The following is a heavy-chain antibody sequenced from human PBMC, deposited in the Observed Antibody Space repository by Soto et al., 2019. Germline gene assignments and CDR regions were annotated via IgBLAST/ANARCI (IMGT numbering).Heavy chain of an antibody. CDR3: ARDRGSGPNWFDP. D-gene: IGHD6-19*01. CDR1: GGSISSYY. Sequence: TSETLSLTCTVSGGSISSYYWSWIRQPPGKGLEWIGYIYYSGSTNYNPSLKSRVTISVDTSKNQFSLKLSSVTAADTAVYYCARDRGSGPNWFDPWGQGTLVTVSS. V-gene: IGHV4-59*01. CDR2: IYYSGST. J-gene: IGHJ5*02.